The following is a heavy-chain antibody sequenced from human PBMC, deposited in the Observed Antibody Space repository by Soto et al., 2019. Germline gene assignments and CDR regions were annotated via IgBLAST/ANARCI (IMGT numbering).Heavy chain of an antibody. D-gene: IGHD5-18*01. J-gene: IGHJ4*02. CDR1: GFTFSSYS. CDR3: ARDQPGYSYGYGLGY. V-gene: IGHV3-21*01. CDR2: ISSSSSYI. Sequence: GGSLRLSCAASGFTFSSYSMNWVRQAPGKGLEWVSSISSSSSYIYYADSVKGRFTISRDNAKNSLYLQMNSLRAEYSAVYYCARDQPGYSYGYGLGYWGQGTLVTVSS.